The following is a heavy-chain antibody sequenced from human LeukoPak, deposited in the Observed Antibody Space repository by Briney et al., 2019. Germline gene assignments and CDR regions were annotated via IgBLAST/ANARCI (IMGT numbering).Heavy chain of an antibody. CDR1: GGSISSSSYY. D-gene: IGHD1-26*01. CDR2: IYYSGST. V-gene: IGHV4-39*07. Sequence: SETLSLTCTVSGGSISSSSYYWVWIRQPPGKGLEWIGSIYYSGSTYYNPSLKSRVTISVDTSKNQFSLKLSSVTAADTAVYYCVRGSYPIRYYYYYMDVWGKGTTVTVSS. CDR3: VRGSYPIRYYYYYMDV. J-gene: IGHJ6*03.